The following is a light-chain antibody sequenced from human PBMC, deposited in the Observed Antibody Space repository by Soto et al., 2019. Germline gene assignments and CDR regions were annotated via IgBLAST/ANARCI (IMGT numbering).Light chain of an antibody. J-gene: IGLJ1*01. CDR1: SSDVGGYNY. Sequence: QSALTQPASVSGSPGQSITISCTGISSDVGGYNYVFWYQHHPGKAPKLMLYEVSNRPSGVSNRFSGSKFGNAASLTISGLLPEDEADYYCSSYSTSSSTYVFGTGTKLTVL. CDR3: SSYSTSSSTYV. V-gene: IGLV2-14*01. CDR2: EVS.